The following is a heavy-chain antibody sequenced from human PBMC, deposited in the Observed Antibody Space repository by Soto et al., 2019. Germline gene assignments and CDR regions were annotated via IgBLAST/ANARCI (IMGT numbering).Heavy chain of an antibody. CDR3: ARVEGYCSSTSCYGWFDP. J-gene: IGHJ5*02. V-gene: IGHV4-59*12. Sequence: PSETLSLTCTVSGGSISSYYWIWIRQPPGKGLEWIGEIYHSGSTNYNPSLKSRVTISVDKSKNQFSLKLSSVTAADTAVYYCARVEGYCSSTSCYGWFDPWGQGTLVTVSS. CDR2: IYHSGST. D-gene: IGHD2-2*01. CDR1: GGSISSYY.